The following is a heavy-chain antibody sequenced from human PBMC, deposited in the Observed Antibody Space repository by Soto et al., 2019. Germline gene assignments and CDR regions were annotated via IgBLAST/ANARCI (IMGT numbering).Heavy chain of an antibody. V-gene: IGHV3-15*07. CDR2: IKSKTDGGTT. D-gene: IGHD5-12*01. J-gene: IGHJ4*02. CDR1: GFTFSNAW. CDR3: TTDSVDKFGSGYDDVFKPFDY. Sequence: GGSLRLSCAASGFTFSNAWMNWVRQAPGKGLEWVGRIKSKTDGGTTDYAAPVKGRFTISRDDSKNTLYLQMNSLKTEDTAVYYCTTDSVDKFGSGYDDVFKPFDYWGQGTLVTVSS.